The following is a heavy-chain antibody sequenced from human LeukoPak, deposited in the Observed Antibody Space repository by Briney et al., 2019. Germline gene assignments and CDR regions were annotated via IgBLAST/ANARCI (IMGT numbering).Heavy chain of an antibody. CDR2: IYSGGST. Sequence: PGGSLRLSCAASGFTVSSNYMSWVRQAPGKGLEWVSVIYSGGSTYCADSVKGRFTISRDNSKNTLYLQMNSLRAEDTAVYYCARSIVATIGLDYWGQGTLVTVSS. J-gene: IGHJ4*02. D-gene: IGHD5-12*01. CDR3: ARSIVATIGLDY. V-gene: IGHV3-53*01. CDR1: GFTVSSNY.